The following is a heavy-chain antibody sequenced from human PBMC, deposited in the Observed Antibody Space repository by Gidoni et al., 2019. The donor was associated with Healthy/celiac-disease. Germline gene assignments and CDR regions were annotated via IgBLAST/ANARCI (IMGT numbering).Heavy chain of an antibody. V-gene: IGHV3-21*01. D-gene: IGHD6-13*01. CDR3: ARELGGAAAVDAFDI. CDR2: IRSSSSYI. J-gene: IGHJ3*02. Sequence: EVQLVESGGGLVKPGGSLRLSCAASGFTFSSYSMNWVRQAPGKGLEWVSSIRSSSSYIYYADSVKGRFTISRDNAKNSLYLQMNSLRAEDTAVYYCARELGGAAAVDAFDIWGQGTMVTVSS. CDR1: GFTFSSYS.